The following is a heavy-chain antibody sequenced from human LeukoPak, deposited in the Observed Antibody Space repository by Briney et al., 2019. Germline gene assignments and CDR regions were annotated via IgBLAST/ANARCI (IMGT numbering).Heavy chain of an antibody. D-gene: IGHD2-2*01. V-gene: IGHV4-59*04. CDR1: GGSISTYY. J-gene: IGHJ4*02. CDR2: IYYSGST. CDR3: ARHETSCSSTSCWVYFDY. Sequence: PSETLSLTCTVSGGSISTYYWSWIRQPPGKGLEWIGYIYYSGSTYYNPSLKSRVTISVDTSKNQFSLKLGSVTAADTAVYYCARHETSCSSTSCWVYFDYWGQGTLVTVSS.